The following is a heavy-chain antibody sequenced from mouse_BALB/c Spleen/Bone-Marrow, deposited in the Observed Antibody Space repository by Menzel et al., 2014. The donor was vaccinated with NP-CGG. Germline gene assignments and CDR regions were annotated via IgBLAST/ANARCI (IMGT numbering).Heavy chain of an antibody. Sequence: EVKLEESGGGLVQPGGSLRLSCATSGFTFTDYYMSWVRQPPGKALEWLGFIRNKANGYTTEYSASVKGRFTISRDNSQSILYLQMNTLRAEDSATYYCARDSSGYVRFAYWGQGTLVTVSA. CDR2: IRNKANGYTT. J-gene: IGHJ3*01. CDR3: ARDSSGYVRFAY. CDR1: GFTFTDYY. D-gene: IGHD3-1*01. V-gene: IGHV7-3*02.